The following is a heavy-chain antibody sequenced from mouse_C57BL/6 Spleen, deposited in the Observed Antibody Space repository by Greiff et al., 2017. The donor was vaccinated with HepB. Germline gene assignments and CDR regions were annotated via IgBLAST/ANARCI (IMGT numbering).Heavy chain of an antibody. J-gene: IGHJ4*01. CDR3: TTGYSDYAMDY. Sequence: VQLKESGAELVRPGASVKLSCTASGFNIKDDYMHWVKQRPEQGLEWIGWIDPENGDTEYASKFQGKATITADTSSNTAYLQLSSLTSEDTAVYYCTTGYSDYAMDYWGQGTSVTVSS. V-gene: IGHV14-4*01. CDR1: GFNIKDDY. CDR2: IDPENGDT. D-gene: IGHD2-12*01.